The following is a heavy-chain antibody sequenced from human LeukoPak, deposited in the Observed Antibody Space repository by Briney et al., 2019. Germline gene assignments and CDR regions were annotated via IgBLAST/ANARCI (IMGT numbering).Heavy chain of an antibody. V-gene: IGHV1-69*13. J-gene: IGHJ4*02. Sequence: ASVKVSCKTSGDTFNNYALSWVRQAPGQGLEWMGGIIPIFGTTTFAQRFQGRLTITADESTSTAYMELSSLRSEDTAVYYCARFKRRSSSSGGFDYWGQGTLVTVSS. CDR2: IIPIFGTT. CDR1: GDTFNNYA. CDR3: ARFKRRSSSSGGFDY. D-gene: IGHD6-6*01.